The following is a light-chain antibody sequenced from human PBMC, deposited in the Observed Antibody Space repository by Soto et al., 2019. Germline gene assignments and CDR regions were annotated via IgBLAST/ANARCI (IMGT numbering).Light chain of an antibody. CDR2: GAS. CDR3: QQYGSSPYT. V-gene: IGKV3-20*01. Sequence: EIVLTQSPGPLSLSPGERATLSCRASQSVSSSYLAWYQQKPGQAPRLLIYGASSRATGIPDRFSGSGSGTDFTLTISRLEPEDFAVYYCQQYGSSPYTFGRGTKLEIK. J-gene: IGKJ2*01. CDR1: QSVSSSY.